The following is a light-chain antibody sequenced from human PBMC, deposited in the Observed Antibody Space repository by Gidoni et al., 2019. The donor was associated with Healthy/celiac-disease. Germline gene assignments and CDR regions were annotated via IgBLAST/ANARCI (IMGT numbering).Light chain of an antibody. CDR2: YDS. J-gene: IGLJ2*01. CDR1: NIGNKS. V-gene: IGLV3-21*04. CDR3: QVWDSSSDHVV. Sequence: SHVLTQPPSVSVAPGKTARITCGGNNIGNKSVHWYQQKPGQAPVLVIYYDSDRPSGIPERFSGSNSGNTATLTISRVEAGDEADYYCQVWDSSSDHVVFGGGTKLTVL.